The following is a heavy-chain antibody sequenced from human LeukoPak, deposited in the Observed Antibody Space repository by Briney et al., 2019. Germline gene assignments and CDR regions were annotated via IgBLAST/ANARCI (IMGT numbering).Heavy chain of an antibody. J-gene: IGHJ3*02. V-gene: IGHV3-23*01. CDR3: AREGVQGLLWFGESDAFDI. CDR1: GSTFSSYA. D-gene: IGHD3-10*01. Sequence: PGGSLRLSCAASGSTFSSYAMSWVRQAPGKGLEWVSAISGSGGSTYYADSVKGRFTISRDNAKNSLYLQMNSLRAEDTAVYYCAREGVQGLLWFGESDAFDIWGQGTMVTVSS. CDR2: ISGSGGST.